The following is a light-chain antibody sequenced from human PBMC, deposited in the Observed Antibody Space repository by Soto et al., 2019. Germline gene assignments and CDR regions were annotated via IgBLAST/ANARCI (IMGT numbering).Light chain of an antibody. Sequence: QSALTQPPSASGSPGQSVTISCTGTSSDVGDSDYVSWYQQHPGKAPKLMIYGVSKRPSGVPDRFSGSKSGNTASLTVSWLQAEDEADYYCSSYAGSNNFGIFGGGTKLTVL. CDR1: SSDVGDSDY. CDR2: GVS. CDR3: SSYAGSNNFGI. V-gene: IGLV2-8*01. J-gene: IGLJ2*01.